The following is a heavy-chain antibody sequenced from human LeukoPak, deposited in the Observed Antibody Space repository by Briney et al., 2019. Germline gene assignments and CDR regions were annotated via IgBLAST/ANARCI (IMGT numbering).Heavy chain of an antibody. J-gene: IGHJ4*02. CDR3: AKGPIVPFKKKKDKSQINEFDY. Sequence: GGSLRLSCAASGFTFSSYGMHWVRQAPGQGLEWVAVISYDGSNKYYADSVKGRFTISRDNSKNTLYLQMNSLRAEDTAVYYCAKGPIVPFKKKKDKSQINEFDYWGQGTLVTVSS. V-gene: IGHV3-30*18. CDR2: ISYDGSNK. D-gene: IGHD3-16*02. CDR1: GFTFSSYG.